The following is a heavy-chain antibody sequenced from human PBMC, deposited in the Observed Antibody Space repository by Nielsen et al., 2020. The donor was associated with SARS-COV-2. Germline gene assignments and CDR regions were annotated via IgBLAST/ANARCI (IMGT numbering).Heavy chain of an antibody. V-gene: IGHV4-34*01. CDR3: AGGIYDFLSGSDVSLNGLDI. J-gene: IGHJ6*02. CDR2: INDSGTT. D-gene: IGHD3-3*01. Sequence: SETLSLTCGVSGGAFSGYRWTWVRQPPGKGLEWLGEINDSGTTNYNPPLTGRVSISQDASKRQLSLKLSSVTAADTALYFCAGGIYDFLSGSDVSLNGLDIWGQGTTVTVSS. CDR1: GGAFSGYR.